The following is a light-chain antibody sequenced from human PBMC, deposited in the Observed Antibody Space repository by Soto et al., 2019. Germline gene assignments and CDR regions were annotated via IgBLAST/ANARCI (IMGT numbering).Light chain of an antibody. CDR3: GADLGSGKVV. J-gene: IGLJ2*01. V-gene: IGLV9-49*01. CDR1: SGYSNYK. Sequence: QLVLTQPPSASASLGASVTLTCTLSSGYSNYKVDWYQQRPGKGPRFVMRVGTGGIVGYKGDGIPDRFSVLGSGLNRYLTIKNIQEEGERDYQCGADLGSGKVVFGGGTKVNVL. CDR2: VGTGGIVG.